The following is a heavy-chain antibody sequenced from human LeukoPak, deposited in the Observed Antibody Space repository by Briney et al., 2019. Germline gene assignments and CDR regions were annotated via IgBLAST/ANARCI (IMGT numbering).Heavy chain of an antibody. CDR3: AKGEYSL. CDR2: IGGSGGST. CDR1: GFTFSSYA. J-gene: IGHJ6*02. Sequence: GGSLRLSCAASGFTFSSYATNWVRQAPGKGLEWVSGIGGSGGSTYYADSVKGRFTISRDNSKNTLYLQMNSLRAEDAAAYYCAKGEYSLLGQGTTVTVSS. V-gene: IGHV3-23*01. D-gene: IGHD5-18*01.